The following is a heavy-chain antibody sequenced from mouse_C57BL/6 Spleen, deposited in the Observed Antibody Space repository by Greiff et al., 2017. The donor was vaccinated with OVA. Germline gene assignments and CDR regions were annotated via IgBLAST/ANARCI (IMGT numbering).Heavy chain of an antibody. CDR1: GYTFTSYW. CDR3: ARSITTVVATDFDV. D-gene: IGHD1-1*01. Sequence: QVQLQQPGAELVKPGASVKLSCKASGYTFTSYWMQWVKQRPGQGLEWIGEIDPSDSYPNYNQQFKGTATLTVDTSSSTAYMQLSSLTSEDSAVYYCARSITTVVATDFDVWGTGTTVTVSS. V-gene: IGHV1-50*01. J-gene: IGHJ1*03. CDR2: IDPSDSYP.